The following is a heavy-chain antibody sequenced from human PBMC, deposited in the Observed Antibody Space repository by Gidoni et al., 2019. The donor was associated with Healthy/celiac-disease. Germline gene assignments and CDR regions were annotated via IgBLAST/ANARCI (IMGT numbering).Heavy chain of an antibody. CDR1: GYSFTSYW. CDR2: IYPGDSDT. CDR3: ARQGVAVAGTGGADNFDY. D-gene: IGHD6-19*01. V-gene: IGHV5-51*01. Sequence: EVQLVQSGAEVKKPGESLKISCKGSGYSFTSYWIGWVRQMPGKGLEWMGIIYPGDSDTRYSPSFQGQVTISADKSISTAYLQWSSLKASDTAMYYCARQGVAVAGTGGADNFDYWGQGTLVTVSS. J-gene: IGHJ4*02.